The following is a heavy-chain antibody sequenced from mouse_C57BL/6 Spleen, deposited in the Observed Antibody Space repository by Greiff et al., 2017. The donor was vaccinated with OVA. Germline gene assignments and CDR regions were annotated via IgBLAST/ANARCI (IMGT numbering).Heavy chain of an antibody. J-gene: IGHJ2*01. Sequence: EVMLVESGGGLVKPGGSLKLSCAASGFTFSSYAMSWVRQTPEKRLEWVATISDGGSYTYYPDNVKGRFTISRDNAKNNLYLQMSHLKSEDTAMYYCARDRYYGSSLYNFDYWGQGTTLTVSS. CDR2: ISDGGSYT. CDR3: ARDRYYGSSLYNFDY. V-gene: IGHV5-4*01. D-gene: IGHD1-1*01. CDR1: GFTFSSYA.